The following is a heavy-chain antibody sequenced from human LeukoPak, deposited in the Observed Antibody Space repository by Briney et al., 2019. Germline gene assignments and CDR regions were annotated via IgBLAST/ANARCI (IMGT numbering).Heavy chain of an antibody. CDR3: ARGNVYFDY. J-gene: IGHJ4*02. CDR2: IYYSGST. V-gene: IGHV4-39*07. CDR1: GGSISSSSYY. Sequence: SETLSLTCTVSGGSISSSSYYWGWIRQPPGKGLEWIGSIYYSGSTYYNPSLKSRVTISVDTSENQFSLKLSSVTAADTAVYYCARGNVYFDYWGQGTLVTVSS.